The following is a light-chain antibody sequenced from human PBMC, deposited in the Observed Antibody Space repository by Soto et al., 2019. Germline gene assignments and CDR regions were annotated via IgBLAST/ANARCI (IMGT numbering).Light chain of an antibody. V-gene: IGLV1-40*01. CDR3: QSYDNSLSGSRV. J-gene: IGLJ3*02. CDR2: GNS. Sequence: QSVLTQPPSVPGAPGQRVTISCTGSSSNIGAGYDVHWYQQLPGTAPKVLIYGNSNRPSGVPDRFSGSKSGTTASLDITGLQAEDEADYFCQSYDNSLSGSRVFGGGTKLTVL. CDR1: SSNIGAGYD.